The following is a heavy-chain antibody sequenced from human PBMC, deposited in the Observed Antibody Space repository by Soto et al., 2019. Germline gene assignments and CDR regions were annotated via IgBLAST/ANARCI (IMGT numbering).Heavy chain of an antibody. CDR2: ISGNGNSA. CDR3: GKERRGSGWSVCNF. V-gene: IGHV3-23*01. Sequence: AQLLESGGDLVQPGGSLRLSCAASGFTFRDYAMNWVRQAPGKGLEWVADISGNGNSARHADSVKGRFTISRDNSQNTPYLHMNSLRVDDTAIYYCGKERRGSGWSVCNFWGQGTLVTVSS. D-gene: IGHD6-19*01. CDR1: GFTFRDYA. J-gene: IGHJ4*02.